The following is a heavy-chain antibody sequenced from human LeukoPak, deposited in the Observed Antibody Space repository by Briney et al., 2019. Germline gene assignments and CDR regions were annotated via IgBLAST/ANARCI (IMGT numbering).Heavy chain of an antibody. V-gene: IGHV3-7*01. CDR3: ARCGGSCYWHMDWFDP. J-gene: IGHJ5*02. Sequence: PRGSLRLSCAASGLTFSSYWMSWVRQAPGKGLEWVANIKQDGSEKYYVDSVKGRFTISRDNAKNSLYLQMNSLRAEDTAVYYCARCGGSCYWHMDWFDPWGQGTLVTVSS. CDR1: GLTFSSYW. D-gene: IGHD2-15*01. CDR2: IKQDGSEK.